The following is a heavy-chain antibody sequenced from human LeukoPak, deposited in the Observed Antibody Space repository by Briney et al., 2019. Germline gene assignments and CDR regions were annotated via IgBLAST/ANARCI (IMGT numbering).Heavy chain of an antibody. V-gene: IGHV1-46*01. Sequence: ASVKVSCKASGYTFTSYYMHWVRQAPGQGLEWMGIINPSGGSTSYAQKFQGRVTMTRDTSTSTVYMELSSLRSEDTAVYYCARDRGYYYDSSGYRDGDAFDIWGRGTMVTVSS. CDR2: INPSGGST. CDR3: ARDRGYYYDSSGYRDGDAFDI. J-gene: IGHJ3*02. CDR1: GYTFTSYY. D-gene: IGHD3-22*01.